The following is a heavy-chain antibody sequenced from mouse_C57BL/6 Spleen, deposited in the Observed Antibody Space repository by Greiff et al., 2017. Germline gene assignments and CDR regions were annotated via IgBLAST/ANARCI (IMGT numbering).Heavy chain of an antibody. J-gene: IGHJ4*01. Sequence: QVQLQQPGAELVRPGSSVKLSCKASGYTFTSYWMDWVKQRPGQGLEWIGNIYPSDSETHYNQKFKDKATLTVDKSSSTAYMQLSSLTSEDSAVYYCARSGGPYVRYCAMDYWGQGTSVTVSA. CDR3: ARSGGPYVRYCAMDY. D-gene: IGHD1-1*01. CDR2: IYPSDSET. CDR1: GYTFTSYW. V-gene: IGHV1-61*01.